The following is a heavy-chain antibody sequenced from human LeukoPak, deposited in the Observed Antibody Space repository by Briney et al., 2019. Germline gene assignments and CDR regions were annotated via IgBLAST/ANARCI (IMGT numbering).Heavy chain of an antibody. CDR1: GFTFSNYA. J-gene: IGHJ4*02. CDR2: ISGSGGST. D-gene: IGHD6-13*01. Sequence: PGGSLRLSCAASGFTFSNYAMNWVRQAPGKGLEWVSAISGSGGSTYYADSVKGRFTISRDNSKNTLYLQMNSLRAEDTAVYYCAKEQQHLVRHNYFDYWGQGTLVTVSS. V-gene: IGHV3-23*01. CDR3: AKEQQHLVRHNYFDY.